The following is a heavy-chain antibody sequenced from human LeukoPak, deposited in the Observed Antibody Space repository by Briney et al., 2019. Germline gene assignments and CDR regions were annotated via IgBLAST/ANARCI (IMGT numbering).Heavy chain of an antibody. Sequence: GSLRLSCAASGFTFSSYGMHWVRQAPGKGLEWVAVISYDGSNKYYADSVKGRFTISRDNSKNTLYLQMNSLRAEDTAVYYCASISSGWYWDYWGQGTLVTVSS. V-gene: IGHV3-30*03. CDR3: ASISSGWYWDY. CDR2: ISYDGSNK. D-gene: IGHD6-19*01. CDR1: GFTFSSYG. J-gene: IGHJ4*02.